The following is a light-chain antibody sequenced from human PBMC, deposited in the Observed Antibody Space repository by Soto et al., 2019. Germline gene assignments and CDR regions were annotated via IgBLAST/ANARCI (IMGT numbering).Light chain of an antibody. CDR2: EVS. CDR1: NSDVGGYNY. V-gene: IGLV2-14*01. Sequence: QSALTQPASVSGSPGQSITISCTGSNSDVGGYNYVSWYQQHPGKAPKLMIYEVSNRPSGVSNRFSCSKSGNTASLTISGLQADDEADYYCGSYASSSTVVFGGGTKLTVL. J-gene: IGLJ3*02. CDR3: GSYASSSTVV.